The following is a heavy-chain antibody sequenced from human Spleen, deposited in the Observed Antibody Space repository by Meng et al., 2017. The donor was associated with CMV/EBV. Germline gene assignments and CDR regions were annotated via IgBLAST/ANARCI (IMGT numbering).Heavy chain of an antibody. V-gene: IGHV3-30*04. CDR1: GFTFSTYS. CDR2: ISSDGSDK. D-gene: IGHD3-3*01. J-gene: IGHJ4*02. CDR3: ARSGYYDFWSGSYCDY. Sequence: GESLKISCVVSGFTFSTYSMHWVRQAPGKGLEWVAVISSDGSDKYYADSVGGRFTISRDNSKTTLSLQMTSLRAEDTAVYYCARSGYYDFWSGSYCDYWGQGTLVTVSS.